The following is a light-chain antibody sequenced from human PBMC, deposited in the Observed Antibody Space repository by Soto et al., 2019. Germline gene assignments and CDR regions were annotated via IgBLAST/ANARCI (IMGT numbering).Light chain of an antibody. CDR3: NSYTSSSTYV. V-gene: IGLV2-14*01. J-gene: IGLJ1*01. Sequence: QSVLTQPPSASGTPGQRVTISCTGTSSDVGGYNYVSWYQQHPGKAPKLVIYDVSNRPSGVSNRFSGSKSGNTASLTISGLQAEDEADYYCNSYTSSSTYVFGTGTKVTVL. CDR2: DVS. CDR1: SSDVGGYNY.